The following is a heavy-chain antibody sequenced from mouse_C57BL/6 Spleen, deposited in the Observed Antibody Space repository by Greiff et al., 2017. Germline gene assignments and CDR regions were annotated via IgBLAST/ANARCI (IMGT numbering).Heavy chain of an antibody. CDR2: IYPGSGST. CDR1: GYTFTSYW. D-gene: IGHD1-1*01. Sequence: QVQLQQPGAELVKPGASVKMSCKASGYTFTSYWITWVKQRPGQGLEWIGDIYPGSGSTNYNEKFKSKATLTVDTSSSTAYMQLSSLTSEDSAVYYCARWEFITTVVVAMDYWGQGTSVTVSS. J-gene: IGHJ4*01. V-gene: IGHV1-55*01. CDR3: ARWEFITTVVVAMDY.